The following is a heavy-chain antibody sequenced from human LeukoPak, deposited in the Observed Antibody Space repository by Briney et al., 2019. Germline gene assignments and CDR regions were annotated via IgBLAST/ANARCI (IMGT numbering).Heavy chain of an antibody. CDR3: AREYGSGSYYFDY. CDR2: INHSGST. D-gene: IGHD3-10*01. V-gene: IGHV4-34*01. CDR1: GVSISGYY. Sequence: SETLSLTCIVSGVSISGYYWSWIRQPPGKGLEWIGEINHSGSTNYNPSLKSRVTISVDTSKNQFSLKLSSVTAADTAVYYCAREYGSGSYYFDYWGQGTLVTVSS. J-gene: IGHJ4*02.